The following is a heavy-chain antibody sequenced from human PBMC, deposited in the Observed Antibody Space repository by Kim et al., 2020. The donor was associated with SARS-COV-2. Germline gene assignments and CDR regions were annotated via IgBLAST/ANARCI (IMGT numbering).Heavy chain of an antibody. CDR3: ARDDTRYSSASGY. CDR2: ISSSGSTI. J-gene: IGHJ4*02. D-gene: IGHD6-25*01. Sequence: GGSLRLSCAASGFTFSSYEMNWVRQAPGKGLEWVSYISSSGSTIYYADSVKGRFIISRDNAKNSLYLQMNSLRAEDTAVYYCARDDTRYSSASGYWGQGTLVTVSS. V-gene: IGHV3-48*03. CDR1: GFTFSSYE.